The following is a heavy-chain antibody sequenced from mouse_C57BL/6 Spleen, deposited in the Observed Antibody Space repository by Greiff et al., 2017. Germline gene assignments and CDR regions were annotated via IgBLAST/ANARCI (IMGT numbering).Heavy chain of an antibody. J-gene: IGHJ1*03. D-gene: IGHD3-2*02. CDR2: IWSGGIT. V-gene: IGHV2-2*01. CDR3: AREGELRLSWYFDV. Sequence: QVQLKQSGPGLVQPSQSLSITCTVSGFSLTSYGVHWVRQSPGKGLEWLGVIWSGGITDYNAAFISRLSISKDNSKGQVFFKMNSLQADDTAIYYCAREGELRLSWYFDVWGTGTTVTVSS. CDR1: GFSLTSYG.